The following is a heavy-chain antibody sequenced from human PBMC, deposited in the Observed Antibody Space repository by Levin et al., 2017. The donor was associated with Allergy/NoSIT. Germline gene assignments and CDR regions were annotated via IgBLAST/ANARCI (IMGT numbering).Heavy chain of an antibody. J-gene: IGHJ4*02. CDR2: IYWNDDK. D-gene: IGHD2-2*02. V-gene: IGHV2-5*01. Sequence: SGPTLVKPTQTLTLTCTFSGFSLSTSGVGVGWIRQPPGKALEWLALIYWNDDKRYSPSLKSRLTITKDTSKNQVVLTMTNMDPVDTATYYCAHRGYCSSTSCYRGGFDYWGQGTLVTVSS. CDR1: GFSLSTSGVG. CDR3: AHRGYCSSTSCYRGGFDY.